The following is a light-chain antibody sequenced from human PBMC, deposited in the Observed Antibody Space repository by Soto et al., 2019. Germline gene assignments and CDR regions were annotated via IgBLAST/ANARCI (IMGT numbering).Light chain of an antibody. CDR2: EVS. J-gene: IGLJ2*01. Sequence: QSALTQPPSVSGSPGQSVTISCTGTSSDVGSYNRVSWYQQPPGTAPKLMIYEVSNRPSGVPDRFSGSKSGNTASLTISGLQAEDEADYYFSLYTSSSTVVFGGGTKLTVL. V-gene: IGLV2-18*01. CDR3: SLYTSSSTVV. CDR1: SSDVGSYNR.